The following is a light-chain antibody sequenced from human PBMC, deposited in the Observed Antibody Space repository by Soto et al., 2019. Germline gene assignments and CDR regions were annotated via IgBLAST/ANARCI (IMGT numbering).Light chain of an antibody. Sequence: EIVLTQSPATLSLSPGERATLSCRASQSVSNYLAWYQQKPGQAPRLLIYDASNSATGIPARFSGSGSGTDFTLTFSSLEPEDFAVYYCQQRSSWPLTFGGGTNVDI. CDR1: QSVSNY. V-gene: IGKV3-11*01. CDR2: DAS. CDR3: QQRSSWPLT. J-gene: IGKJ4*01.